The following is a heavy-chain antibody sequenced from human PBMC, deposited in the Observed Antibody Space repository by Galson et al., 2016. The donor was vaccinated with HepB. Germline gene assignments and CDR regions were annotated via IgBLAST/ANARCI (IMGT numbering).Heavy chain of an antibody. Sequence: SVKVSCKASGYTFTSYDINWVRQATGQGLEWMGWMNPKSRNTGYAQKFQGRVTMTTNTSTTTAYIELSSLRSEDTAVYYCARGSGYSRAKTYGLDVWGQGTTITVSS. J-gene: IGHJ6*02. CDR3: ARGSGYSRAKTYGLDV. V-gene: IGHV1-8*01. CDR2: MNPKSRNT. CDR1: GYTFTSYD. D-gene: IGHD6-13*01.